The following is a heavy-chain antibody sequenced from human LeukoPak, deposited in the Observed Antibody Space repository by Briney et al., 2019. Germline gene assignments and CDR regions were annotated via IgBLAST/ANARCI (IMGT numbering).Heavy chain of an antibody. J-gene: IGHJ6*03. CDR2: IYPNSGGT. CDR3: AREAYDSGSFRTDYYYMDV. Sequence: ASVKVSCKASGYTSTGYYMHWVRQAPGQGLEWMGWIYPNSGGTNYAQKFQGRVTVTRDTSISTAYMELSRLRSDDTAVYYCAREAYDSGSFRTDYYYMDVWGKGTTVTISS. CDR1: GYTSTGYY. V-gene: IGHV1-2*02. D-gene: IGHD3-10*01.